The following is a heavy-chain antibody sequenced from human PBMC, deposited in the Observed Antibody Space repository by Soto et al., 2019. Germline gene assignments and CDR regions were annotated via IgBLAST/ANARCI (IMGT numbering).Heavy chain of an antibody. J-gene: IGHJ3*02. CDR3: ARGTYYDYVWGSYRPTLDAFDI. V-gene: IGHV1-69*06. D-gene: IGHD3-16*02. CDR2: IIPIFGTA. Sequence: SVKVSCKASGGTFSSYAISWVRRAPGQGLEWMGGIIPIFGTANYAQKFQGRVTITADKSTSTAYMELSSLRSEDTAVYYCARGTYYDYVWGSYRPTLDAFDIWGQGTMVTVSS. CDR1: GGTFSSYA.